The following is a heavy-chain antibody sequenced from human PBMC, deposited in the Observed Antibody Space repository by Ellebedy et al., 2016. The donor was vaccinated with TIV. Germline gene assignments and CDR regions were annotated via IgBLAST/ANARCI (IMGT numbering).Heavy chain of an antibody. CDR3: ARGGYEIDY. J-gene: IGHJ4*02. D-gene: IGHD5-12*01. V-gene: IGHV1-46*01. Sequence: ASVKVSXXASGYTFTSYGISWVRQAPGQGLEWMGIINPSGGSTSYAQKFQGRVTMTRDTSTSTVYMELSSLRSEDTAVYYCARGGYEIDYWGQGTLVTVSS. CDR2: INPSGGST. CDR1: GYTFTSYG.